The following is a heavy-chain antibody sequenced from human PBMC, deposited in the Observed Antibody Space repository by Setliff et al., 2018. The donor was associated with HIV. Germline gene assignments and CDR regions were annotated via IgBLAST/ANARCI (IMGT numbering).Heavy chain of an antibody. CDR2: IKPDGSSI. J-gene: IGHJ2*01. Sequence: PGESLTISCAASGFTFSSYWIHWVRQTPGKGLVWVSRIKPDGSSITYADSVKGRFTISRDNAKNTVHLQMNSLRADDTAVYYCARDPPTAGWYFDLWGRGTLVTVSS. D-gene: IGHD6-19*01. CDR3: ARDPPTAGWYFDL. V-gene: IGHV3-74*01. CDR1: GFTFSSYW.